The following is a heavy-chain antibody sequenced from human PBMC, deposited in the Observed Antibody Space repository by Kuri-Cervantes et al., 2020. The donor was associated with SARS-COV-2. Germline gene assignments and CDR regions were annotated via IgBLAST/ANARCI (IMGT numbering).Heavy chain of an antibody. J-gene: IGHJ3*02. D-gene: IGHD3-16*01. Sequence: GESLKISCAASGFTFSSYAMSWVRQAPGKGLEWVSAISGSGGSTYYADSVKGRFTISRDNSKNTLYLQMNSLRAEDTAVYYCAKCAYEYIWGRLNAFDIWGQGTMVTVSS. CDR2: ISGSGGST. CDR3: AKCAYEYIWGRLNAFDI. CDR1: GFTFSSYA. V-gene: IGHV3-23*01.